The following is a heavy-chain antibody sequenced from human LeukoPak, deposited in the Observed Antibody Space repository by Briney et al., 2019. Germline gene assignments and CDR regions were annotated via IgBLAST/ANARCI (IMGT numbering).Heavy chain of an antibody. CDR2: INHIGST. CDR1: GGSFSVYY. D-gene: IGHD2-2*01. CDR3: ARNAPLGYCSSTSCYGRWGYYYYMDV. J-gene: IGHJ6*03. V-gene: IGHV4-34*01. Sequence: SETLSLTCAVYGGSFSVYYWSWIRQPPGKGLEWIGEINHIGSTNYNPSLKSRVTISVDTSKNQFSLKLSSVTAADTAVYYWARNAPLGYCSSTSCYGRWGYYYYMDVWGKGTTVTV.